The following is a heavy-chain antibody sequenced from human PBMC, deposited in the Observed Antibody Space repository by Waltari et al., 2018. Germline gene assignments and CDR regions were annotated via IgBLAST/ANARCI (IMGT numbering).Heavy chain of an antibody. CDR2: IDTGDSDI. CDR3: ARRGSGWKTPQYYYAMDV. Sequence: EEQLVQSGAEVKKPGESRKISCKVSGFTFNSYWLSWVRQLPGQGLEWMGVIDTGDSDIRYSPSFEGQVSISVDKSINTAYLQWRSLKASDTGIYYCARRGSGWKTPQYYYAMDVWGQGTTVTVSS. V-gene: IGHV5-51*03. J-gene: IGHJ6*02. D-gene: IGHD6-25*01. CDR1: GFTFNSYW.